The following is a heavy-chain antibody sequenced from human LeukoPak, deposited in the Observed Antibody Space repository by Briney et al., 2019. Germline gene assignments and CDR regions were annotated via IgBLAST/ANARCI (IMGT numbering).Heavy chain of an antibody. CDR3: ARVDTNHNKYSYVQAYFDY. CDR2: INPNSGGT. Sequence: ASVKDSCKASGYTFSGYYMHWVRQAPGQGLEWMGWINPNSGGTNYAQKFQGRVTMTRDTSISTVYMELSRLRSDDTAVYYCARVDTNHNKYSYVQAYFDYWGQGTLVTVSS. J-gene: IGHJ4*02. D-gene: IGHD5-18*01. V-gene: IGHV1-2*02. CDR1: GYTFSGYY.